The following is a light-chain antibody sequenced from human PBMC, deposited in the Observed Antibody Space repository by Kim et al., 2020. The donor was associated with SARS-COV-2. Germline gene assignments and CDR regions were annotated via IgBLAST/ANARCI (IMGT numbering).Light chain of an antibody. CDR3: QQYNNYSGT. V-gene: IGKV1-5*03. Sequence: ASVRDRVTNTCRASQSISSWLAWYQQKPGKAPKLLISKGSSLESGVPSRFSGSGSGTEFTLTISGLQPDDFATYYCQQYNNYSGTFGQGTKVEIK. J-gene: IGKJ1*01. CDR2: KGS. CDR1: QSISSW.